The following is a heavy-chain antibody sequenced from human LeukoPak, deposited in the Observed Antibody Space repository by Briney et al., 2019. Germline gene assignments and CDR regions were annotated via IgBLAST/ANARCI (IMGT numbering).Heavy chain of an antibody. CDR2: FDPEDGET. D-gene: IGHD6-13*01. J-gene: IGHJ6*02. CDR3: AMGYSYFYGMDV. Sequence: REASVKVSCKVSGYTLTELSMHWVRQVPGKGLEWMGGFDPEDGETIYAQKFQGRVTMTEDTSTDTAYMELSSLRSEDTAVYYCAMGYSYFYGMDVWGQGTTVTVSS. CDR1: GYTLTELS. V-gene: IGHV1-24*01.